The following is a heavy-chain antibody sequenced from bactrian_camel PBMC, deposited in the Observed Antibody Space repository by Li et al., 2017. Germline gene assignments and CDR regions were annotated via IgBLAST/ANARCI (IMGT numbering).Heavy chain of an antibody. D-gene: IGHD1*01. J-gene: IGHJ6*01. Sequence: HVQLVESGGGSVQAGGSLRLSCAVSVSSANDYCLGWFRQASGKEREWVGSLDSDGRINYADSVKGRFTISKDNRKNILYLQMNSLTPGDTAMYYRTARYEFGLGACSGVGGLGFWGQGTQVTVSS. CDR2: LDSDGRI. CDR3: TARYEFGLGACSGVGGLGF. V-gene: IGHV3S9*01. CDR1: VSSANDYC.